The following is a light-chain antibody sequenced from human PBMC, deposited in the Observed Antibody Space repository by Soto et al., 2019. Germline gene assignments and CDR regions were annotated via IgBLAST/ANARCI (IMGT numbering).Light chain of an antibody. Sequence: QSALTQPRSVSGSPGQSVTISCTGTSSDIGGYNFVSWYQQHPGKAPKVMIYDVGKRPSGVPDRFSGSKSGNTASLTISGLQAEDEGDYYCCSYAVSYTLVFGGGTKVTVL. V-gene: IGLV2-11*01. CDR3: CSYAVSYTLV. J-gene: IGLJ2*01. CDR1: SSDIGGYNF. CDR2: DVG.